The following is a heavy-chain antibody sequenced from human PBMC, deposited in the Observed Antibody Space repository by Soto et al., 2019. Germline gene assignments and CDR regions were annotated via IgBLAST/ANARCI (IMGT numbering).Heavy chain of an antibody. CDR3: AKAPLGYCTSTSCLYCFDP. Sequence: GSLRLSCAASGFTFSSYAMSWVRQAPGKGLEWVSLISDNGGSTYYADSVKGRITISRDNSKNTLYLQMNTLIAEDTAVYYCAKAPLGYCTSTSCLYCFDPWGQGTLVTVSS. CDR1: GFTFSSYA. CDR2: ISDNGGST. D-gene: IGHD2-2*01. J-gene: IGHJ5*02. V-gene: IGHV3-23*01.